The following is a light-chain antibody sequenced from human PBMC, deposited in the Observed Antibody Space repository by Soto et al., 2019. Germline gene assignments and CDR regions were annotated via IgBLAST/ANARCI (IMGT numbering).Light chain of an antibody. J-gene: IGLJ1*01. CDR2: RNN. CDR1: SSNIGSTY. V-gene: IGLV1-47*01. CDR3: VSYKTDDTFC. Sequence: QSVLTQPPSASGTPGQRVTISCSGSSSNIGSTYVYWYQQVPGTAPKLLIYRNNLRPSGVPDRFSGAKSGTSASLAISGLRSEDEADYYCVSYKTDDTFCFGTGTKVTLL.